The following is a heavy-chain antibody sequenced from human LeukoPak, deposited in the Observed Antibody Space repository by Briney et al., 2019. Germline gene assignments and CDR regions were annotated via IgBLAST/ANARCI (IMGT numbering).Heavy chain of an antibody. D-gene: IGHD3-22*01. J-gene: IGHJ3*02. Sequence: GGSLRLSCAASGFTFSSYAMHWVRQAPGKGLEWVSGISWNSGSIGYADSVKGRFTISRDNAKNSLYLQMNSLRAEDTALYYCAKGVVVITHDAFDIWGQGTMVTVPS. CDR2: ISWNSGSI. CDR1: GFTFSSYA. CDR3: AKGVVVITHDAFDI. V-gene: IGHV3-9*01.